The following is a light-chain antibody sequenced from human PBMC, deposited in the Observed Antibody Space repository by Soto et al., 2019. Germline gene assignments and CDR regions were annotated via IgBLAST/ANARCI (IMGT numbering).Light chain of an antibody. J-gene: IGKJ1*01. Sequence: EIVLTQSPGTLSLSPGERATLSCRASQSVSRSYLAWYQQKPCQSPRLLVYGASIRATCIPDRFSGSGSGTDFSLTINKVEPEDFAVYYCQQYGDSPPWTFGQGTKVEIK. CDR3: QQYGDSPPWT. CDR2: GAS. V-gene: IGKV3-20*01. CDR1: QSVSRSY.